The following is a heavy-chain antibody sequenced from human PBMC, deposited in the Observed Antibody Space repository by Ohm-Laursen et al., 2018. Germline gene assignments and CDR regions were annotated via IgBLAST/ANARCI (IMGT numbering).Heavy chain of an antibody. J-gene: IGHJ6*02. V-gene: IGHV3-30*18. D-gene: IGHD4/OR15-4a*01. CDR2: ISSDGNNQ. CDR1: GFTSSSYG. Sequence: SLRLSCAASGFTSSSYGMHWVRQAPGKGLEWMTGISSDGNNQYYLDSVKGRFTISRDNSKNTLYLEMSSLRGEDTAVYYCAKDIRTMAGRDVWGQGTTVTVSS. CDR3: AKDIRTMAGRDV.